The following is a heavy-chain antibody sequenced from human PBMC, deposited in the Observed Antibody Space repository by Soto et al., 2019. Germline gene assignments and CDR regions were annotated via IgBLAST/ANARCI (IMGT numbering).Heavy chain of an antibody. CDR2: FWHDGTKI. D-gene: IGHD5-12*01. CDR3: ARGVAPFDY. J-gene: IGHJ4*02. CDR1: GFTLTTYA. Sequence: QVQLVESGGGVVHPGRSLRLSCAASGFTLTTYAMHWVRQAPGKGLQWVALFWHDGTKIYYADSVRGRFTVSRDNSRNTLYLVMSNLRAEDTAVYYCARGVAPFDYWGQGTQVTVSS. V-gene: IGHV3-33*01.